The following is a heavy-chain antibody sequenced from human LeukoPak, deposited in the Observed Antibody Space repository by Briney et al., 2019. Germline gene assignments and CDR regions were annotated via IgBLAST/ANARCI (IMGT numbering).Heavy chain of an antibody. Sequence: SETLSLTCAVYGGSFSGYYWSWIRQPPGRGLEWIGEIKHSGSTNYNPSLKSRVTISVDTSKNQFSLKLSSVTAADTAVYYCARVDCSSTSCYKPDAFDIWGQGTIVTVSS. J-gene: IGHJ3*02. D-gene: IGHD2-2*02. CDR3: ARVDCSSTSCYKPDAFDI. CDR1: GGSFSGYY. CDR2: IKHSGST. V-gene: IGHV4-34*01.